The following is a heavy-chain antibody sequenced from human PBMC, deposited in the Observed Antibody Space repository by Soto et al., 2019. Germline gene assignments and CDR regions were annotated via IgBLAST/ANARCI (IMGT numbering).Heavy chain of an antibody. CDR3: GRDGGAY. J-gene: IGHJ4*02. D-gene: IGHD3-16*01. Sequence: QVQLVESGGGVVQPGRSLRLSCAASGFTFSSYAMHLVRRAPGKGLEWMAVMSYDGSNKYYADSVKGRFTISRDNSKNTLYLQMNSRRPEDTALYCCGRDGGAYWGQGTLVIVSS. CDR2: MSYDGSNK. V-gene: IGHV3-30-3*01. CDR1: GFTFSSYA.